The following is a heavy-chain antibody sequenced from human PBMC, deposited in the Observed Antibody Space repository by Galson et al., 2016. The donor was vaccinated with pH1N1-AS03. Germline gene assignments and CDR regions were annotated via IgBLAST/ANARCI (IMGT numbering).Heavy chain of an antibody. D-gene: IGHD3-22*01. CDR1: GFTFTTYW. J-gene: IGHJ3*02. Sequence: SLRLSCAASGFTFTTYWMHWVRQAPGRGLVWVSSINGEGSSTGGTDSVKGRFFISRDNAKNTVYLQMNSLRVEDTAVYYCARQGSSGYFHALDMWGQGTMVTVSS. CDR2: INGEGSST. V-gene: IGHV3-74*01. CDR3: ARQGSSGYFHALDM.